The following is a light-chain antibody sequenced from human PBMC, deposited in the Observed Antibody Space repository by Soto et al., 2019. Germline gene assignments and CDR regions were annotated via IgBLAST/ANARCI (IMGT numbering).Light chain of an antibody. CDR2: KDS. V-gene: IGKV1-5*03. CDR3: QQYYSYSLFT. Sequence: DIQLTQSPSTLSASFGDIVTITCRASQSIGGWFAWYQQKPEKPPKLLIYKDSTLGTGVPSRFSGSGSGTESTLTISSLQADDFATYYCQQYYSYSLFTFGPGTKVDIK. J-gene: IGKJ3*01. CDR1: QSIGGW.